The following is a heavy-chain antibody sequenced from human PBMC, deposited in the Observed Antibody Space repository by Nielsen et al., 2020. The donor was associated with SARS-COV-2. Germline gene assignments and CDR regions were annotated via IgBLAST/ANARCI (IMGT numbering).Heavy chain of an antibody. CDR2: INPDGTSI. CDR1: GLTLSTFW. D-gene: IGHD1-26*01. CDR3: AASMGATLWGEIDY. Sequence: GESLKISCTASGLTLSTFWMHWVRQVPGKGLVWVARINPDGTSISYGDSVKGRFTISRDHAKNTLFLQMSSLRAEDTAVYYCAASMGATLWGEIDYWGQGTLVSVSS. J-gene: IGHJ4*02. V-gene: IGHV3-74*01.